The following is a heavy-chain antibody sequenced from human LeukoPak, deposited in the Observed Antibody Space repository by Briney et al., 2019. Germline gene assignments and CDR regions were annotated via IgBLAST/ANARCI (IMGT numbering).Heavy chain of an antibody. D-gene: IGHD3-3*01. V-gene: IGHV4-59*01. J-gene: IGHJ3*02. CDR1: GGSISSYY. CDR2: IYYSGST. CDR3: ARDRKPYYDFWSGSPDAFDI. Sequence: SETLSLTCIVSGGSISSYYWSWIRQPPGRGLEWIGYIYYSGSTNYNPSLKSRVTISVDTSKNQFSLKLSSVTAADTAVYYCARDRKPYYDFWSGSPDAFDIWGQGTMVTVSS.